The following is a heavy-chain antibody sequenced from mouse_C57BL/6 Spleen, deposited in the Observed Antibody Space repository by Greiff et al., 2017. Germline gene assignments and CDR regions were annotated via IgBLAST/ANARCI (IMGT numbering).Heavy chain of an antibody. J-gene: IGHJ4*01. D-gene: IGHD6-5*01. CDR3: ARPYDYAAMDY. CDR1: GYSFTGYY. V-gene: IGHV1-42*01. CDR2: INPRTGGT. Sequence: VQLQQSGPELVKPGASVKISCKASGYSFTGYYMNWVKQSPEQSLEWIGEINPRTGGTTYNQKFKAKATLTVDKSSSTAYMQLKSLTSEDSAVYYCARPYDYAAMDYWGQGTSVTVSS.